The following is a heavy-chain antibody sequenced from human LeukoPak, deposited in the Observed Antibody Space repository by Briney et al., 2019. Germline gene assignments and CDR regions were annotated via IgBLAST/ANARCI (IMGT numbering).Heavy chain of an antibody. V-gene: IGHV4-4*07. D-gene: IGHD3-9*01. Sequence: SETLSLTCTVSGGSISSYYWRWIRQPAGKGLEWIGRIYTSGSTNYNPSLKSRVTMSVDTSKNQFSLKLSSVTAADTAVYYCARQYYDILTGYYIFDYWGQGTLVTVSS. CDR2: IYTSGST. J-gene: IGHJ4*02. CDR1: GGSISSYY. CDR3: ARQYYDILTGYYIFDY.